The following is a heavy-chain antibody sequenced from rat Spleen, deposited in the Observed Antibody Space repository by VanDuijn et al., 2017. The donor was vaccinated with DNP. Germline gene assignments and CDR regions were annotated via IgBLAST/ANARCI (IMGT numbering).Heavy chain of an antibody. CDR2: INYSGST. CDR1: GSSITSNY. Sequence: EVQLQESGPGLVKPSQSLSLTCSVTGSSITSNYWGWIRKFPGNNMEWIGHINYSGSTTYNPSLKSRISITRDTSKNQFFLQLNSVTTEDTATYYCARWGDYFDYWGQGVMVTVSS. V-gene: IGHV3-1*01. J-gene: IGHJ2*01. CDR3: ARWGDYFDY.